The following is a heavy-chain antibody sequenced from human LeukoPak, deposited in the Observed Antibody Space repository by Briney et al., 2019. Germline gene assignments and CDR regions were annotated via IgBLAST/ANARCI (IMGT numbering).Heavy chain of an antibody. CDR3: ARARDIVVVPAALIDY. CDR2: ISSSSSYI. CDR1: GFTFSSYS. V-gene: IGHV3-21*01. D-gene: IGHD2-2*01. J-gene: IGHJ4*02. Sequence: GGSLRLSCAAYGFTFSSYSMNWVRQAPGKGLEWVSSISSSSSYIYYADSVKGRFTISRDNAKNSLYLQMNSLRAEDTAVYYCARARDIVVVPAALIDYWGQGTLVTVSS.